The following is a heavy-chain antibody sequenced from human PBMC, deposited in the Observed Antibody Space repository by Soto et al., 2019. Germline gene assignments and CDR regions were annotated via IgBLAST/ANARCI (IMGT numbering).Heavy chain of an antibody. D-gene: IGHD3-10*01. V-gene: IGHV4-59*08. CDR1: GGSISSYY. Sequence: QVQLQESGPGLVKPSETLSLTCTVSGGSISSYYWSWIRQPPGKGLEWIGYIYYSGSTNYNPSLKSRVTISVDTSKNQFSLKLSSVTAADTAVYYCAIDYYGSGSPGYWGQGTLVTVSS. CDR3: AIDYYGSGSPGY. J-gene: IGHJ4*02. CDR2: IYYSGST.